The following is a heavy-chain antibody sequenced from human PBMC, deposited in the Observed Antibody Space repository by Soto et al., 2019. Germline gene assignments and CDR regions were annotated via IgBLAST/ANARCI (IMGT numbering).Heavy chain of an antibody. CDR1: GYTFTSYY. D-gene: IGHD6-13*01. CDR2: INPSGGST. Sequence: GASVKVSCKASGYTFTSYYMHWLRQSPGQGLEWMGIINPSGGSTSYAQKFQGRVTMTRDTSTSTVYMELSSLRSEDTAVYYCARDRRSSSWFFKNYYYGMDVWGQGTTVTVSS. V-gene: IGHV1-46*01. CDR3: ARDRRSSSWFFKNYYYGMDV. J-gene: IGHJ6*02.